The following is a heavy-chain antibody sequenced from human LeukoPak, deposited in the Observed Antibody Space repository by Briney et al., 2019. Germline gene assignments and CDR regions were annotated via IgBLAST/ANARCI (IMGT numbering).Heavy chain of an antibody. CDR2: ISESGGST. Sequence: GGSLRLSCVVSGFTFSTSAISWVRQAPGKGLEWVSGISESGGSTYYADSVKGRFTSSRDNSKNTLYLQMNNLRAEDTAAYYCAKGSFWGQGTLVTVSS. CDR3: AKGSF. J-gene: IGHJ4*02. CDR1: GFTFSTSA. D-gene: IGHD3-10*01. V-gene: IGHV3-23*01.